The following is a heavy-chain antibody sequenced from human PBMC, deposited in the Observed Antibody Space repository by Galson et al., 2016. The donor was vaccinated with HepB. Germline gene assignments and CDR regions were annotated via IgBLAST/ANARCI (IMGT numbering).Heavy chain of an antibody. CDR1: GYTFSSYD. Sequence: SVKVSCKASGYTFSSYDIIWVRQGTGQGLEWMGWMNPNSGNTGYAQKFKGRVSMTGDASISTAYMELISLGSEDTAIYYCARAARYQLLSDPWGQGTLVTVSS. D-gene: IGHD2-2*01. CDR3: ARAARYQLLSDP. V-gene: IGHV1-8*01. CDR2: MNPNSGNT. J-gene: IGHJ5*02.